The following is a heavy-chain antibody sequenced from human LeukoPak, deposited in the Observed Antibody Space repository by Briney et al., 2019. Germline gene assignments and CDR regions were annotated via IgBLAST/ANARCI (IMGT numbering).Heavy chain of an antibody. J-gene: IGHJ3*02. CDR2: ISSSSSYI. Sequence: GGSLRLSCAASGFTFSSYAMSWVRQAPGKGLEWVSSISSSSSYIYYADSVKGRFTISRDNAKNSLYLQMSSLRAEDTAVYYCARDQYSYGLKDAFDIWGQGTMVTVSS. CDR3: ARDQYSYGLKDAFDI. V-gene: IGHV3-21*01. D-gene: IGHD5-18*01. CDR1: GFTFSSYA.